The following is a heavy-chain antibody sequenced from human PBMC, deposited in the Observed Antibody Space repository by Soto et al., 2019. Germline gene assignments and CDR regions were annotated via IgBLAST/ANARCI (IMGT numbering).Heavy chain of an antibody. CDR1: GFTLSGFD. CDR2: IKTKVEIYAT. Sequence: EAQLVESGGGLVQPGGSLKLSCSASGFTLSGFDIHWVRQASGEGLEGVGRIKTKVEIYATALAASVKGRFTLSRDDPKNTAYLVMNSLKTEDTAVYYCTRRYCSGGGCSSDFDYWGQGTLVTVSS. V-gene: IGHV3-73*01. D-gene: IGHD2-15*01. CDR3: TRRYCSGGGCSSDFDY. J-gene: IGHJ4*02.